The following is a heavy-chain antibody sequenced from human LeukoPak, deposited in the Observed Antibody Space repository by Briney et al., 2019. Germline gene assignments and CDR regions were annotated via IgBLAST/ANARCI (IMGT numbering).Heavy chain of an antibody. D-gene: IGHD3-3*01. V-gene: IGHV4-31*03. CDR1: GGSISSGGYY. J-gene: IGHJ4*02. Sequence: PSETLSLTCTVPGGSISSGGYYWSWIRQHPGKGLEWIGYIYYSGSTYYNPSLKSRVTISVDTSKNQFSLKLSSVTAADTAVYYCARGLRFFSDYWGQGTLVTVSS. CDR2: IYYSGST. CDR3: ARGLRFFSDY.